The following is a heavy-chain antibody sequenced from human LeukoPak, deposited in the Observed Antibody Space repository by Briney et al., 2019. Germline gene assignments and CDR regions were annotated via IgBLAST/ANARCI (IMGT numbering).Heavy chain of an antibody. D-gene: IGHD3-22*01. CDR3: ARDPDYYDSRVVDF. J-gene: IGHJ4*02. CDR1: GFPFSSVG. V-gene: IGHV3-21*01. CDR2: ISSDPSHT. Sequence: GGSLRLSCVASGFPFSSVGMTWVRQAPGKGLEWVSYISSDPSHTYYADSVRGRFTISRDNAKHSLYLQMDNLRTEDTAMYYCARDPDYYDSRVVDFWGQGTLVTVSS.